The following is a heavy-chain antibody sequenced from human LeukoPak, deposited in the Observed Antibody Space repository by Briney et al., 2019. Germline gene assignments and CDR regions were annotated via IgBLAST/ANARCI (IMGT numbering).Heavy chain of an antibody. V-gene: IGHV1-8*02. J-gene: IGHJ4*02. CDR3: ARVRMLNYYGSGSYPLLY. CDR1: GYSFTNYW. CDR2: MNPNSGNT. D-gene: IGHD3-10*01. Sequence: GESLKISCKGSGYSFTNYWIGWVRQMPGKGLEWMGWMNPNSGNTGYAQKFQGRVTMTRNTSISTAYMELSSLRSEDTAVYYCARVRMLNYYGSGSYPLLYWGQGTLVTVSS.